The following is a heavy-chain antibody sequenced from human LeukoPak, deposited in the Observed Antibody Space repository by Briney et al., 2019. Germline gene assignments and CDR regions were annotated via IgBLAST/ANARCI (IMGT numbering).Heavy chain of an antibody. CDR1: GYTFTSYG. V-gene: IGHV1-8*02. CDR3: ARGLDYDGDAFDI. Sequence: ASVKVSCKASGYTFTSYGISWVRQATGQGLEWMGWMNPNSGNTGYAQKFQGRVTMTRNTSMSTAYMELSSLRSEDTAVYYCARGLDYDGDAFDIWGQGTMVTVSS. CDR2: MNPNSGNT. J-gene: IGHJ3*02. D-gene: IGHD3-22*01.